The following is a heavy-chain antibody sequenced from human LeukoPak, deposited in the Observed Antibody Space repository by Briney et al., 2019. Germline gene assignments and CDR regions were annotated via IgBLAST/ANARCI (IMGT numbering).Heavy chain of an antibody. Sequence: PSQTLSLTCTVSGDSISSDTYYWNWIRQPAGKGLEWIGRVYTSGSTNYNPSLKSRVTISVDTSKNQFSLKLSSVTAADTAVYYCARAYHYYDTNAFDIWGQGTMVTVSS. CDR1: GDSISSDTYY. CDR3: ARAYHYYDTNAFDI. V-gene: IGHV4-61*02. D-gene: IGHD3-22*01. J-gene: IGHJ3*02. CDR2: VYTSGST.